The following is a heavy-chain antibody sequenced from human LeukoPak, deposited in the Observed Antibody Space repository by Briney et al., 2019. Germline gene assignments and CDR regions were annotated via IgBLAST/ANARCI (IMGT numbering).Heavy chain of an antibody. CDR2: INHSGST. J-gene: IGHJ3*02. CDR1: GGPFSGYY. Sequence: SETLSLTCAVYGGPFSGYYWSWIRQPPGKGLEWIGEINHSGSTNYNPSLKSRVTISVDTSKNQFSLELSSVTATDTAVYFCATNRVGTYDRPFDIWGQGTMVTVSS. D-gene: IGHD1-26*01. CDR3: ATNRVGTYDRPFDI. V-gene: IGHV4-34*01.